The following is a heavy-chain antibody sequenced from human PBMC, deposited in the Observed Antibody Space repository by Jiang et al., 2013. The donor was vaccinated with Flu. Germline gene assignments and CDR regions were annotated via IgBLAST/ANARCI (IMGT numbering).Heavy chain of an antibody. D-gene: IGHD1-26*01. V-gene: IGHV3-23*04. Sequence: VQLVESGGGLVQSGGSLRLSCAASEFTFRSYAMNWVRQAPGKGLEWVSAISGSGGSTYYADSVEGRFTISRDNSKNTLFLQMNSLRAEDTAIYYCAKGGLRSNYYDMDVWGKGTTVTVSS. CDR1: EFTFRSYA. CDR2: ISGSGGST. J-gene: IGHJ6*04. CDR3: AKGGLRSNYYDMDV.